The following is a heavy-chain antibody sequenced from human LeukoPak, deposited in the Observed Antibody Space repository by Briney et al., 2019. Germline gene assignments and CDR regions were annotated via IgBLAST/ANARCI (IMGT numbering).Heavy chain of an antibody. J-gene: IGHJ4*02. CDR2: INPNSGAT. V-gene: IGHV1-2*02. CDR3: ARHPSSSGLYYFDY. Sequence: ASVKVSCKASGYTFAGYYMHWVRQAPGQGLKWMGWINPNSGATNYAPKFQGRVTVTRDTSISTAYMELGSLRSDDTAVYYCARHPSSSGLYYFDYWGQGTLVTVSS. CDR1: GYTFAGYY. D-gene: IGHD6-19*01.